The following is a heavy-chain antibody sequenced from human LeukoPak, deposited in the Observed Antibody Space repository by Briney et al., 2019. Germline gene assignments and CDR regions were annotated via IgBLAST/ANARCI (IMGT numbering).Heavy chain of an antibody. J-gene: IGHJ4*02. CDR2: ISGSGGST. Sequence: QPGGSLRLPCAASGFTFSSYAMSWVRQAPGKGLEWVSAISGSGGSTYYADSVKGRFTISRDNSRNTLYLQMNSLRDEDTAVYYCASPYGSGSEPRGWWGQGTLVTVSS. CDR1: GFTFSSYA. CDR3: ASPYGSGSEPRGW. V-gene: IGHV3-23*01. D-gene: IGHD3-10*01.